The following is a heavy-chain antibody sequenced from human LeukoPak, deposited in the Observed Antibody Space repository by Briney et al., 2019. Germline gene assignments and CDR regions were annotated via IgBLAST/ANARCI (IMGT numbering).Heavy chain of an antibody. Sequence: SVKVSCKASRDTFNDYAITWVRQAPGQRPEWMGGTFPMLGTSTYAQKFQGRITITTDVSTTTAYMELPSLTSEDTAVYYCARGKQLWNFDSWGQGTLVTVSS. V-gene: IGHV1-69*05. J-gene: IGHJ4*02. CDR1: RDTFNDYA. D-gene: IGHD2-21*01. CDR3: ARGKQLWNFDS. CDR2: TFPMLGTS.